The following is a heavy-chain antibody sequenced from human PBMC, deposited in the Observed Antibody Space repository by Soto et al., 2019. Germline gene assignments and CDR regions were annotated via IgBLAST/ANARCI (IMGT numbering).Heavy chain of an antibody. CDR1: GGSVSSGSYY. D-gene: IGHD2-15*01. CDR3: ARGGYCSGSSCLCYYYYGMDV. CDR2: IYYSGST. V-gene: IGHV4-61*01. Sequence: QVQLQESGPGLVKPSETLSLTCTVSGGSVSSGSYYWSWIRQPPGKGLEWIGYIYYSGSTNYNLYLRSRVTISVDTSKNPFSLKLSSVTAADTAVYYCARGGYCSGSSCLCYYYYGMDVWGKGRTVTVSS. J-gene: IGHJ6*04.